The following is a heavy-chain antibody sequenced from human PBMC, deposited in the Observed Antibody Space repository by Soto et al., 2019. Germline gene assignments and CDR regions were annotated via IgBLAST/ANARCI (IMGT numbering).Heavy chain of an antibody. V-gene: IGHV4-34*01. CDR3: ARGSGYSYGSLDY. Sequence: QVQLQQWGAGLLKPSETLSLTCAVYGGSFSGYYWSWIRQPPGKGLEWIGEINHSGSTNYNPSLKSRVTISVDTSKTQFSLKLSSVTAADTAVYYCARGSGYSYGSLDYWGQGTLVTVSS. CDR1: GGSFSGYY. CDR2: INHSGST. J-gene: IGHJ4*02. D-gene: IGHD5-18*01.